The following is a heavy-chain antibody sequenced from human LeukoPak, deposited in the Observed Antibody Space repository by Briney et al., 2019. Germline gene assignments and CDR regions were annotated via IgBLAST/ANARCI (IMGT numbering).Heavy chain of an antibody. J-gene: IGHJ5*02. V-gene: IGHV1-18*01. D-gene: IGHD6-6*01. CDR1: GYTFTSYD. Sequence: ASVKVSCKASGYTFTSYDINWVRQATGQGLEWMGWISGDNGKTNYAQKLQGRVTMTTDTSTSTAYMELRSLRSDDTAVYYCAREVATRFDPWGQGTQVTVSS. CDR3: AREVATRFDP. CDR2: ISGDNGKT.